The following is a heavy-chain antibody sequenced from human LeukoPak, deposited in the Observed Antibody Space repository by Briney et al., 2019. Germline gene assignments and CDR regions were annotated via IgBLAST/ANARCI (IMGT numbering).Heavy chain of an antibody. D-gene: IGHD3-3*02. J-gene: IGHJ4*02. Sequence: SETLSLTCAVYGGSFSDYYWSWIRQPPGKGLEWIGEINHSGSTNYNPSLKSRVTISVDTSKNQFSLKLSSVTAADTAMYYCAIRIDPFDYWGQGTLVTVSS. CDR3: AIRIDPFDY. CDR2: INHSGST. CDR1: GGSFSDYY. V-gene: IGHV4-34*01.